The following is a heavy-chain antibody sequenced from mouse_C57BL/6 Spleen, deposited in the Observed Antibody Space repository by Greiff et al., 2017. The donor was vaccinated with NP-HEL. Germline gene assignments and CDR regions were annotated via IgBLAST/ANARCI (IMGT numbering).Heavy chain of an antibody. V-gene: IGHV1-72*01. D-gene: IGHD2-3*01. CDR1: GYTFTSYW. J-gene: IGHJ3*01. Sequence: QVQLQQPGAELVRPGTSVKLSCKASGYTFTSYWMHWVKQRPGQGLEWIGVIDPNSGGTKYNEKFKSKATLTVDKPSSTAYMQLSSLTSEDSAVYYCARYGYYAGFAYWGQGTLVTVSA. CDR3: ARYGYYAGFAY. CDR2: IDPNSGGT.